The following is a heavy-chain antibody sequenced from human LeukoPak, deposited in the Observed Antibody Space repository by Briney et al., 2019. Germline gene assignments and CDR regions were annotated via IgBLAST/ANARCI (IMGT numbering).Heavy chain of an antibody. Sequence: SVKVSCKASGGTFSSYAISWVRQAPGQGLEWMGGIIPIFGTANYAQKFQGRVTITADESTSTAYMELSSLRSEDTAVYYCASTSYCSSTSCDNGDYFDYWGQGTLVTVSS. CDR1: GGTFSSYA. J-gene: IGHJ4*02. V-gene: IGHV1-69*13. D-gene: IGHD2-2*01. CDR3: ASTSYCSSTSCDNGDYFDY. CDR2: IIPIFGTA.